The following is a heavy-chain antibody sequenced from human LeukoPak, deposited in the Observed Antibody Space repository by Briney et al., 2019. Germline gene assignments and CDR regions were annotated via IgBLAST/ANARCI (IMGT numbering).Heavy chain of an antibody. Sequence: ASVKVSCKASGYTFTGYYIHWVRQAPGQGLEWMGWINPNSGGTNYAQKFQGRVTMTRDTSISTAYMELSRLRSDDTAVYYYARDNLGGWFDPWGQGTLVTVSS. V-gene: IGHV1-2*02. CDR2: INPNSGGT. D-gene: IGHD1-20*01. CDR3: ARDNLGGWFDP. CDR1: GYTFTGYY. J-gene: IGHJ5*02.